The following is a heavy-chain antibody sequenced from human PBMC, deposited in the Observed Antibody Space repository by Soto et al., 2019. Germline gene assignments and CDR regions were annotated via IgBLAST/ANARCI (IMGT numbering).Heavy chain of an antibody. V-gene: IGHV3-23*01. CDR2: ISGSGGST. CDR1: GFTFSGYA. Sequence: GGSLRLSCAASGFTFSGYAMSWVRQAPGKGLEWVPAISGSGGSTYYADSVKGRFTISRDNSKNTLYLQMNSLRAEDTAVYYCAKLPVAGTGWFDPWGQGTLVTVSS. J-gene: IGHJ5*02. D-gene: IGHD6-19*01. CDR3: AKLPVAGTGWFDP.